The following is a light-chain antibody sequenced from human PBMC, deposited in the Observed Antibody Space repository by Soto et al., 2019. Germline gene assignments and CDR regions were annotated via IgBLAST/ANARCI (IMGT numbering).Light chain of an antibody. Sequence: DSQMTQSPSSLSSSVGDRVTISXRASHDINTYLHWYQVKPGXAPKXXXDDXTNWDTGVPSRLSGSGSRTDFSFTISSLQPEDVAIYYCHQYDNLPLTFGQGTRLEIK. J-gene: IGKJ5*01. CDR1: HDINTY. CDR3: HQYDNLPLT. CDR2: DXT. V-gene: IGKV1-33*01.